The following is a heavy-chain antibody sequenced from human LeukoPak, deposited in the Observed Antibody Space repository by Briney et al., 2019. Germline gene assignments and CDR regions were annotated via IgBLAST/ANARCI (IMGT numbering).Heavy chain of an antibody. J-gene: IGHJ4*02. D-gene: IGHD1-26*01. V-gene: IGHV1-46*01. CDR2: INPGAGST. CDR3: ARGQWELPDY. CDR1: GYTFTSYY. Sequence: ASVKVSCKASGYTFTSYYMHWIRQAPGQGLEWMGIINPGAGSTLYPQKFQDRVTMTRDTSISTAYMELSRLRSDDTAVYFCARGQWELPDYWGQGTLVTVSS.